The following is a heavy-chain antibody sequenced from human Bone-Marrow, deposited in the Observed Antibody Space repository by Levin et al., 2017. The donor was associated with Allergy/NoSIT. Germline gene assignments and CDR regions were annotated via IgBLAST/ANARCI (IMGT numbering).Heavy chain of an antibody. CDR2: ISSNGDTT. V-gene: IGHV3-64*01. CDR1: GFTFNTYA. D-gene: IGHD2-21*01. CDR3: AADGGARNDF. Sequence: PGESLKISCAASGFTFNTYAMQWVRQAPGKGLEYVSGISSNGDTTYYTNSVKGRFTISRDNSKNTLYLQMGSLRGEDMAMYYCAADGGARNDFWGQGTLVTVSS. J-gene: IGHJ4*02.